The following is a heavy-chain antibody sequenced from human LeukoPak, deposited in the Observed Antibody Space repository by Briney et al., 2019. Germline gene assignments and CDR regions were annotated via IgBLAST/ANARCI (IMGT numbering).Heavy chain of an antibody. J-gene: IGHJ3*02. CDR1: GYTFTGYY. CDR2: INPNSGGT. Sequence: ASVKVSCKASGYTFTGYYMHWVRQAPGQGLEWMGWINPNSGGTNYAQKFQGRVTMTRDTSISTAYMELSRLRSDDTAVYYCAREGGKSHTRDAFDIWGQGTMVTVSS. V-gene: IGHV1-2*02. CDR3: AREGGKSHTRDAFDI.